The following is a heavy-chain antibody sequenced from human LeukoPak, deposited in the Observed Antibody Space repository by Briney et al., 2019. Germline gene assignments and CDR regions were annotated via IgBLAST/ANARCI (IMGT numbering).Heavy chain of an antibody. CDR3: ARSSSWYNNWFDP. CDR1: GFTFSSYW. D-gene: IGHD6-13*01. V-gene: IGHV3-74*01. CDR2: IDSDGSST. Sequence: GGSLRLSCAASGFTFSSYWMHWVRQAPGKGLGWVSRIDSDGSSTSYADSVKGRFTISRDSAKKTLYLQMNSLRAEDTAVYYRARSSSWYNNWFDPWGQGTLVTVSS. J-gene: IGHJ5*02.